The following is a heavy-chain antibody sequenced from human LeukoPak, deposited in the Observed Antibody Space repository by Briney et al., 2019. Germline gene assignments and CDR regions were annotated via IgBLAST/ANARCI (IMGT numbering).Heavy chain of an antibody. CDR2: IYYSGST. V-gene: IGHV4-59*01. CDR1: GGSISSYY. D-gene: IGHD4-17*01. J-gene: IGHJ4*02. CDR3: ARSGYGDYVPLDY. Sequence: SETLSLTCTVSGGSISSYYWSWIRQPPGKGLEWIGYIYYSGSTNHNPSLKSRVTISVDTSKNQFSLKLSSVTAADTAVYYCARSGYGDYVPLDYWGQGTLVTDPS.